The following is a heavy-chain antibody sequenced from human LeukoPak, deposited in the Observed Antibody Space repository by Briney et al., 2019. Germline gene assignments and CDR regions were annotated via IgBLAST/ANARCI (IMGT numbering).Heavy chain of an antibody. CDR2: IWYDGSKK. CDR3: ARDTNVQGYSYAQENFEY. J-gene: IGHJ4*02. CDR1: GFTFSYYG. V-gene: IGHV3-33*01. D-gene: IGHD5-18*01. Sequence: GGSLRLSCAASGFTFSYYGMHWVRQAPGKGLEWVAVIWYDGSKKYYADSVKGRFIISRDNSKNTLYLQMDSLRAEDTAVYYCARDTNVQGYSYAQENFEYWGQGNLVIVSS.